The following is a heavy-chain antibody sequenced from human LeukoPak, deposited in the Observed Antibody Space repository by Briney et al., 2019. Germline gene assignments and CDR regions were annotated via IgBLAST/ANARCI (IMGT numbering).Heavy chain of an antibody. Sequence: SETLSLTCSVSGGSISSTNYYWAWIRQPPGKGLEWIGSIYYSGSTYYNPSLKGRFIISVDTSKNQFSLTVSSVTAADRAVYYCASEVVAAGTDYWGQGTLVTASS. CDR2: IYYSGST. D-gene: IGHD6-13*01. CDR3: ASEVVAAGTDY. V-gene: IGHV4-39*01. CDR1: GGSISSTNYY. J-gene: IGHJ4*02.